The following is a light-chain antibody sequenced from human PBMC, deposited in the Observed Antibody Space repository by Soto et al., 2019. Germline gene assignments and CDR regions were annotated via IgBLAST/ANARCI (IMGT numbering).Light chain of an antibody. CDR2: DAS. V-gene: IGKV1-39*01. CDR1: QSISKW. Sequence: DIQMTQSPSTLSASIGDRVTITCRASQSISKWLAWYHQEPGKAPKLLISDASSLESGVPARFSGSGSGTGFTLTISSLQPEDFATYYCQQSYSTPPTFGQGTKVDIK. CDR3: QQSYSTPPT. J-gene: IGKJ1*01.